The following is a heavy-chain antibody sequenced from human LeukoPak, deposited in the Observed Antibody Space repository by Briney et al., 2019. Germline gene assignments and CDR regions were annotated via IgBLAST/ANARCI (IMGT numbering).Heavy chain of an antibody. Sequence: PSETLSLTCTVSGGSISSYYWTWIRQPPGKGLEWIGYIYYSGSTDYNPSLKSRVTISVDTSKNQFSLKLSSVTAADTAVYYCARPRYYNIDALDIWGQGTMVTVSS. V-gene: IGHV4-59*08. CDR1: GGSISSYY. D-gene: IGHD3-9*01. CDR3: ARPRYYNIDALDI. J-gene: IGHJ3*02. CDR2: IYYSGST.